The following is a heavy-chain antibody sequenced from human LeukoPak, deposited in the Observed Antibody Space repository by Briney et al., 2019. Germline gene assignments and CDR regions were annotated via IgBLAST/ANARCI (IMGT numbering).Heavy chain of an antibody. CDR2: IYYSGST. V-gene: IGHV4-39*01. Sequence: SETLSLTCAVSGVSISSSRYYWGWIRQPPGKGLEWIGSIYYSGSTYYNPSLKSRVTISVDTSKNQFSLKLSSVTAADTAVYYCARLNYYGSGSYYRGSQSVSDYWGQGTLVTVSS. D-gene: IGHD3-10*01. CDR3: ARLNYYGSGSYYRGSQSVSDY. J-gene: IGHJ4*02. CDR1: GVSISSSRYY.